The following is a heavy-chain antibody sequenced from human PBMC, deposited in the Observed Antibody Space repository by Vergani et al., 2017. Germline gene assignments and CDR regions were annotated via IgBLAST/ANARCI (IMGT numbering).Heavy chain of an antibody. Sequence: QVQLAESGPGLVKPSETLSLTCTVSGGPFNTYYWSWIRQSPGKGLEWIGYIYSTGSTNYNPSLNSRVTMSVDTSKNQFSLKLRSVTAADTAVYFCARVMYRDEASTGYRLEGMDIWGQGTTVTISS. CDR3: ARVMYRDEASTGYRLEGMDI. J-gene: IGHJ6*02. CDR2: IYSTGST. D-gene: IGHD3-9*01. CDR1: GGPFNTYY. V-gene: IGHV4-59*13.